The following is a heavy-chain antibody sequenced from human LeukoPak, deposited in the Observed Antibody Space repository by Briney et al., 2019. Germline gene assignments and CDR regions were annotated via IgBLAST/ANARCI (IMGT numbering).Heavy chain of an antibody. D-gene: IGHD2-2*01. CDR2: INHSGST. J-gene: IGHJ3*01. CDR1: GGSFSGYY. CDR3: ARARSVPAAMTVRHAFDV. V-gene: IGHV4-34*01. Sequence: SETLSLTCAVYGGSFSGYYWSWIRQPPGKGLEWIGEINHSGSTNYNPSLKSRVTISVDTSKNQFSLKLSSVTAADTAVYYCARARSVPAAMTVRHAFDVWGQGTMVTVPS.